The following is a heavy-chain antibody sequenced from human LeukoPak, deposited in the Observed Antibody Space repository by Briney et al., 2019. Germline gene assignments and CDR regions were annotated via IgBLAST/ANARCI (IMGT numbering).Heavy chain of an antibody. J-gene: IGHJ4*02. CDR2: INHSGST. V-gene: IGHV4-34*01. CDR1: GGSFSGYY. D-gene: IGHD2-21*02. CDR3: ARRSPLVVVTAAHYYDY. Sequence: SETLSLTCAVYGGSFSGYYWSWIRQPPGKGLEWIGEINHSGSTNYNPSLKSRVIISTDTSKNQFSLTLTAVTASDTAIYYCARRSPLVVVTAAHYYDYWGQGTLVTVSS.